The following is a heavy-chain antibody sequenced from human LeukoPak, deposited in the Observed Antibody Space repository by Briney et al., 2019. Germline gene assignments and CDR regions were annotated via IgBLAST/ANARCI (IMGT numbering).Heavy chain of an antibody. J-gene: IGHJ6*03. D-gene: IGHD5-18*01. CDR1: GGTFSSYA. Sequence: EASVKVSCKASGGTFSSYAISWVRQAPGQGLEWMGGIIPIFGTANYAQKFQGRVTITTDESTSTAYMELSSLRSEDTAVYYCAGNLGYSYGWGYYYYMDVWGKGTTVTVSS. V-gene: IGHV1-69*05. CDR2: IIPIFGTA. CDR3: AGNLGYSYGWGYYYYMDV.